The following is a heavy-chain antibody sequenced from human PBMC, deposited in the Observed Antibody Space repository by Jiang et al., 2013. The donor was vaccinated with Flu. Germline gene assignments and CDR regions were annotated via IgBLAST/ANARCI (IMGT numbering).Heavy chain of an antibody. J-gene: IGHJ5*02. CDR3: ARYSPTDCSGGSCYENWFDP. Sequence: NHSGSTNYNPSLKSRVTISVDTSKNQFSLKLSSVTAADTAVYYCARYSPTDCSGGSCYENWFDPWGQGTLVTVSS. V-gene: IGHV4-34*01. D-gene: IGHD2-15*01. CDR2: NHSGST.